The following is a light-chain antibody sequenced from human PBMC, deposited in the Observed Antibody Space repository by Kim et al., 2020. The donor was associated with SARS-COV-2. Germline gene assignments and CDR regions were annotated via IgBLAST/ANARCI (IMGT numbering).Light chain of an antibody. CDR2: RNN. J-gene: IGLJ3*02. CDR3: AAWDDSLSGWV. Sequence: ELTQPPSASGTPGQRVTISCSGSSSNIGSNYVYWYQQLPGTAAKLLIYRNNQRPSGVPDRFSGSKSGTSASLAISGLRSEDEADYYCAAWDDSLSGWVFGGGTKLTV. V-gene: IGLV1-47*01. CDR1: SSNIGSNY.